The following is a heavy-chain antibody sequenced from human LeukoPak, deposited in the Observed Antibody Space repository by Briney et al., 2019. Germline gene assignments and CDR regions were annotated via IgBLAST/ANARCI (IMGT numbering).Heavy chain of an antibody. CDR1: GYTFTGYH. CDR3: TKAQGRTKIFFYY. D-gene: IGHD3-3*01. CDR2: INPNTGDT. Sequence: GASVKVSCKASGYTFTGYHMHWVRQAPGQGLEWMGWINPNTGDTNYAQKFQGRVTMTRDTSISAAYMELSWLRSDDTAVYYCTKAQGRTKIFFYYGGREPLVTVSS. J-gene: IGHJ4*02. V-gene: IGHV1-2*02.